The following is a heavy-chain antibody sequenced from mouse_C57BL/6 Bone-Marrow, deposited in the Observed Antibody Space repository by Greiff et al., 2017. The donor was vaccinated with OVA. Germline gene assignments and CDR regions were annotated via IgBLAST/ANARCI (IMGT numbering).Heavy chain of an antibody. CDR2: IRLKSDNYAT. D-gene: IGHD2-3*01. V-gene: IGHV6-3*01. Sequence: EVKLVESGGGLVQPGGSMKLSCVASGFTFSNYWMNWVRQSPEKGLEWVAQIRLKSDNYATHYAESVKGRFTISRDDSKSSAYLQMNNLRAEDTGIYYCTGGYYWFAYWGQGTLVTVSA. CDR3: TGGYYWFAY. J-gene: IGHJ3*01. CDR1: GFTFSNYW.